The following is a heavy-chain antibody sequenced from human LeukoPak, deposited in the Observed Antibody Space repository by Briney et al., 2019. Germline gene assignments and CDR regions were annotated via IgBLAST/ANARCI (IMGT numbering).Heavy chain of an antibody. CDR3: ARLIGRSAYYY. D-gene: IGHD4/OR15-4a*01. CDR2: IYPGDSAT. J-gene: IGHJ4*02. Sequence: GESLKISCEGSGYSFTSYWIAWVRHMPGKGLEWMGIIYPGDSATKYSPSFQGQVTISADKSISTAYLQWSSLKASDTAMYYCARLIGRSAYYYWGQGTLVTVSS. CDR1: GYSFTSYW. V-gene: IGHV5-51*01.